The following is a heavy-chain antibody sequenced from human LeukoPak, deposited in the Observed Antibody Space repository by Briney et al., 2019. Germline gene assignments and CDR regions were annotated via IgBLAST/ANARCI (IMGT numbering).Heavy chain of an antibody. Sequence: GGSLRLSCTASGFTSGDYAMSWVRHAPGKGLEWVGFIRSKAYGGTTEYAASVKGRFTISRDDSKSIAYLQMNSLKTEDTAVYYCTFGYSSGWYDYWGQGTLVTVSS. J-gene: IGHJ4*02. CDR2: IRSKAYGGTT. V-gene: IGHV3-49*04. D-gene: IGHD6-19*01. CDR3: TFGYSSGWYDY. CDR1: GFTSGDYA.